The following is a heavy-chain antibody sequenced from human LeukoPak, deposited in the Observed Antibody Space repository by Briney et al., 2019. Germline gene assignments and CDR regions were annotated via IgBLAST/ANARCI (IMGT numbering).Heavy chain of an antibody. J-gene: IGHJ2*01. Sequence: GSLRLSCAASGFTVSYNYMSWVRQAPGRGLAWVSISYSGGSTYYADSVKGRFTISRDNSDNTLYLQMISLRAEDTAVYYGARGGNYVWYFDLWGRGTLVTVSS. CDR2: SYSGGST. CDR1: GFTVSYNY. V-gene: IGHV3-66*01. D-gene: IGHD1-7*01. CDR3: ARGGNYVWYFDL.